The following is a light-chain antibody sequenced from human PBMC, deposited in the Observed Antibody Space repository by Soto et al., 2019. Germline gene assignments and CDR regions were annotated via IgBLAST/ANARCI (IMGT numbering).Light chain of an antibody. CDR3: SSYAGSSNV. CDR2: EVN. CDR1: SSDVGGYNY. J-gene: IGLJ1*01. V-gene: IGLV2-8*01. Sequence: QSALTQPPSASWSPGHSVAISCTGTSSDVGGYNYVSWYQQHPGKAPKLMIYEVNKRPSGVPDRFSGSKSGNTASLTVSGLQADDEADYYCSSYAGSSNVFGTGTKVTAL.